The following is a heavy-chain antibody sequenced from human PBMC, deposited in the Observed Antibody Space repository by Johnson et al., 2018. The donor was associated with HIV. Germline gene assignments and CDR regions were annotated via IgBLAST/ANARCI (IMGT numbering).Heavy chain of an antibody. CDR1: GFTVSSNY. CDR2: MYTGGTT. Sequence: EVQLVESGGGLVQPGGSLRLSCAASGFTVSSNYMSWVRQAPGKGLEWVSVMYTGGTTYYADSVKGRFTISRDNAKNSLYLQMNSLGAEDTALYYCAASPEDLRAFDIWGQGTMVTVSS. CDR3: AASPEDLRAFDI. J-gene: IGHJ3*02. D-gene: IGHD2-15*01. V-gene: IGHV3-66*01.